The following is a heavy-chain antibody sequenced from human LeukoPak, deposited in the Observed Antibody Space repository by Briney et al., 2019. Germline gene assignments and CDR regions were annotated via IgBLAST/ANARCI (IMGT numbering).Heavy chain of an antibody. CDR1: GFTFSSYN. V-gene: IGHV3-21*01. Sequence: NAGGSLRLSCAASGFTFSSYNMNWVRQAPGKGLERVSSISTSSNYIYYADSVKGRFTISRDNAKNSLYLQMNSLRAEDTAVYYCAKSGSFFDYWGQGTLVTVSS. CDR3: AKSGSFFDY. J-gene: IGHJ4*02. D-gene: IGHD1-26*01. CDR2: ISTSSNYI.